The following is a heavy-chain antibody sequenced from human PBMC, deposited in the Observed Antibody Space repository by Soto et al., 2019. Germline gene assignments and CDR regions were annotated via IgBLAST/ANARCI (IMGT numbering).Heavy chain of an antibody. CDR1: GGSFSGYY. J-gene: IGHJ4*02. CDR3: ARDYDSRGAY. V-gene: IGHV4-34*01. CDR2: INHSGST. Sequence: PSETLSLTCAVYGGSFSGYYWSWIRQPPGKGLEWIGEINHSGSTNYNPSLKSRVTISVDTSKNQFSLKLSSVTAADTAVYYCARDYDSRGAYWGQGTLVSASS. D-gene: IGHD3-22*01.